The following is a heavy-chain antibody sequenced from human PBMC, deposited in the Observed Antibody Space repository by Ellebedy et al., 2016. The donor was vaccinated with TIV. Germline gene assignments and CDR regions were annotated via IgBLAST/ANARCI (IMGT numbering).Heavy chain of an antibody. V-gene: IGHV4-59*12. CDR2: VFHSGST. CDR3: ARSSISVFGVTAVFDI. D-gene: IGHD3-3*01. Sequence: MPSETLSLTCTVSGGSISRDSWSWIRQPPGSGMEWLGYVFHSGSTIYNPSLRSRVNISLDKTQKEVSLNLTSVTAADTAVYFCARSSISVFGVTAVFDIWGQGTVVTVSS. J-gene: IGHJ3*02. CDR1: GGSISRDS.